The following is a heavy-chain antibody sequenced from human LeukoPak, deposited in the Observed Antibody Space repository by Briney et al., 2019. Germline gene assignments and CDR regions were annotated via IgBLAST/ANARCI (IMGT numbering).Heavy chain of an antibody. CDR2: INPNSGGT. CDR1: GYTFTGYY. V-gene: IGHV1-2*02. D-gene: IGHD3-10*01. CDR3: ARAPAGDYYMDV. Sequence: ASVKVSCKASGYTFTGYYMHWVRQAPGQGLEWMGWINPNSGGTNYAQKFQGRVTMTRDTSISTAYMELSRLRSDDTAVYYCARAPAGDYYMDVWGKGTTVTVSS. J-gene: IGHJ6*03.